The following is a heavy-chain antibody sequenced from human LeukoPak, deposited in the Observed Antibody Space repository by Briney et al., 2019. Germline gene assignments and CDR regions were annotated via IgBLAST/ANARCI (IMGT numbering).Heavy chain of an antibody. V-gene: IGHV3-23*01. D-gene: IGHD5-18*01. Sequence: GGSLRLSCAASGFTFSSYAMSWVRQAPGKGLEWVSGISGCGGSTYYADSVKGRFTISRDNSKNTLYLQMNSLRAEDTAVYYCAKGGGYSYGPGYGMDVWGQGTTVTVSS. CDR1: GFTFSSYA. J-gene: IGHJ6*02. CDR3: AKGGGYSYGPGYGMDV. CDR2: ISGCGGST.